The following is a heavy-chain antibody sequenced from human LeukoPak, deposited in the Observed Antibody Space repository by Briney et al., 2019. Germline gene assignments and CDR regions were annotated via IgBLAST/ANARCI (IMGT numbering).Heavy chain of an antibody. CDR1: GGSISSGSYY. V-gene: IGHV4-61*02. D-gene: IGHD5-18*01. Sequence: SETLSLTCTVSGGSISSGSYYWSWIRQPAGKGLEWIGRIYTSGSINYNPSLKSRVTISVDTSKNQFSLKLSSVTAADTAVYYCASVDTAMAYFDYWGQGTLVTVSS. CDR2: IYTSGSI. J-gene: IGHJ4*02. CDR3: ASVDTAMAYFDY.